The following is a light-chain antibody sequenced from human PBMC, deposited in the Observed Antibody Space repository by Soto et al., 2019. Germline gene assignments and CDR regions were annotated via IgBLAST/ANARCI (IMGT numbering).Light chain of an antibody. CDR3: HQFGSSQT. V-gene: IGKV3-20*01. CDR2: GTS. J-gene: IGKJ5*01. Sequence: DIVLTQSPGTLSLSPGQRATLSCRASQYVSTIYLAWYQHKPGQAPRLLMYGTSNRATGIPDRFSGRGSGTEFTLTISRLEPEDSAVYYCHQFGSSQTFGQGTRLEI. CDR1: QYVSTIY.